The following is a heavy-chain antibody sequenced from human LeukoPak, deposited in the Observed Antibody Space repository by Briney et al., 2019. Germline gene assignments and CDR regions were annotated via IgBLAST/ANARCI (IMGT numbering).Heavy chain of an antibody. D-gene: IGHD6-19*01. V-gene: IGHV4-34*01. J-gene: IGHJ6*02. Sequence: SETLSLTCAVYGGSFSGYYWSWIRQPPGKGLEWIGEINHSGSTNYNPSLKSRVTISVDTSKNQFSLKLSSVTAADTAVYYCVLYSSGRGVYGMDVWGQGTTVTVSS. CDR3: VLYSSGRGVYGMDV. CDR2: INHSGST. CDR1: GGSFSGYY.